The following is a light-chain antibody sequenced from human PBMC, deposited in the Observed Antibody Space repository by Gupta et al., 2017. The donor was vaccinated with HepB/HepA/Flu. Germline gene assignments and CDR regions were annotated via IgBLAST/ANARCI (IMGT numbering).Light chain of an antibody. V-gene: IGKV2-30*02. CDR1: QSRGHNGGDKV. J-gene: IGKJ2*01. Sequence: EVVMTHSPLSLPVTIGQPASIYCNSSQSRGHNGGDKVLDWFQQKPGQSPRRLIYRGSNRDSGVPDRFSGGGSGTDFTLIISRVEAEDVGVYYCCQDKYRPYTFGQGTKVEIK. CDR2: RGS. CDR3: CQDKYRPYT.